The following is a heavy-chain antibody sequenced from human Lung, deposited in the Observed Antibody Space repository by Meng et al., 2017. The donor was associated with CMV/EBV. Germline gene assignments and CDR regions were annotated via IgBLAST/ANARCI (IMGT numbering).Heavy chain of an antibody. Sequence: GESLKISCKGSGYSFTSYWIGWVRQMPGKGLEWMGIIYPGDSDTRYSPSFQGQVTISADKSISTAYLQWSSLKASDTAMYYCARQGGSTIYYYYGMDVWGQGTTVTVSS. CDR2: IYPGDSDT. CDR3: ARQGGSTIYYYYGMDV. V-gene: IGHV5-51*01. D-gene: IGHD2-15*01. J-gene: IGHJ6*02. CDR1: GYSFTSYW.